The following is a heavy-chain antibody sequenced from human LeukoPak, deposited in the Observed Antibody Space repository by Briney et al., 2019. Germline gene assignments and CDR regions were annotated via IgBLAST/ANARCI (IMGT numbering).Heavy chain of an antibody. CDR2: INWNGGST. Sequence: GGPLRLSCAASGYTYEDYGMIWARQARGKGLEWVSGINWNGGSTSYAESVKGRFTIPINNAKNSLYLQNYSLTAEHTAFYCCARVDGYGYNYIDYWGQGTLVTVSS. J-gene: IGHJ4*01. CDR3: ARVDGYGYNYIDY. CDR1: GYTYEDYG. V-gene: IGHV3-20*04. D-gene: IGHD5-24*01.